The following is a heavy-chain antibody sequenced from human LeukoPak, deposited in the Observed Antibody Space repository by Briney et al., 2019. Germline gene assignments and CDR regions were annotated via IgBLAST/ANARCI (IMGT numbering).Heavy chain of an antibody. CDR3: ARGAPYYYDSSGYWFYYYYYMDV. D-gene: IGHD3-22*01. V-gene: IGHV3-48*01. CDR1: GFTFSSYS. J-gene: IGHJ6*03. Sequence: GSLRLSCAASGFTFSSYSMNWVRQAPGKGLEWVSYISSSSTIYYADSVKGRFTISRDNAKNSLYLQMNSLRAEDTAVYYCARGAPYYYDSSGYWFYYYYYMDVWGKGTTVTVSS. CDR2: ISSSSTI.